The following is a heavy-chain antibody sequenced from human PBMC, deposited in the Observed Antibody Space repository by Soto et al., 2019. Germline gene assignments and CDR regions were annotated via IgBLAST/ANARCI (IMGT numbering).Heavy chain of an antibody. CDR3: ARVSFGATVTSNWFDP. V-gene: IGHV4-34*01. CDR2: INHSGST. D-gene: IGHD4-17*01. Sequence: SETLSLTCAVYGGSFSGYYWSWIRQPPGKGLEWIGEINHSGSTNYNPSLKSRVTISVDTSKNQFPLKLSSVTAADTAVYYCARVSFGATVTSNWFDPWGQGTLVTVSS. CDR1: GGSFSGYY. J-gene: IGHJ5*02.